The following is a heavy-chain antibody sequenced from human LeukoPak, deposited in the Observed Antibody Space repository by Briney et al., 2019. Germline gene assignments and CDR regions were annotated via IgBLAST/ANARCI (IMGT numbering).Heavy chain of an antibody. CDR1: GFTFSSYG. CDR2: ISYDGSNK. CDR3: AKDANYYDSSGYSGGDY. V-gene: IGHV3-30*18. Sequence: GGSLRLSCAASGFTFSSYGMHWVRQAPGKGLEWVAVISYDGSNKYYADSVKGRFTISRDNSKNTLYLQMNSLRAEDTAVYYCAKDANYYDSSGYSGGDYWGQGTLVTVSS. D-gene: IGHD3-22*01. J-gene: IGHJ4*02.